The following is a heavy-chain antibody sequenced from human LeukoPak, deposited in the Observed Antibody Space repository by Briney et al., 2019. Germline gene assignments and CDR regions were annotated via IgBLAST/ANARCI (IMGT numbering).Heavy chain of an antibody. CDR3: AKLVGSGSGSYLDY. CDR1: GFTFSSYA. D-gene: IGHD3-10*01. J-gene: IGHJ4*02. Sequence: GGSLRLSCAASGFTFSSYAMRWVRQAPGKGLEWVSTISGSGGSTYYADSVKSRFTISRDNSKNTLYLQMNSLRADDTAVYYCAKLVGSGSGSYLDYWGQGTLVTVSS. V-gene: IGHV3-23*01. CDR2: ISGSGGST.